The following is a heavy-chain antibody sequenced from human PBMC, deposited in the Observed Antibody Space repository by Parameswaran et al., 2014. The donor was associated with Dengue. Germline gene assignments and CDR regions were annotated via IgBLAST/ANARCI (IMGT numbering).Heavy chain of an antibody. J-gene: IGHJ4*02. CDR1: GYTXTGYY. D-gene: IGHD3-22*01. V-gene: IGHV1-2*04. CDR2: INPNSGGT. CDR3: AREGLAYYYDSSGYYDY. Sequence: ASVEASCKASGYTXTGYYMHWVRQAPGQGLEWMGWINPNSGGTNYAQKFQGWVTMTRDTSISTAYMELSRLRSDDTAVYYCAREGLAYYYDSSGYYDYWGQGTLVTVSS.